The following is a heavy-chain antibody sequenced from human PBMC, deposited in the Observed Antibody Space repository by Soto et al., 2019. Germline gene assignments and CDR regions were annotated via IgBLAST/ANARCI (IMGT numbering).Heavy chain of an antibody. CDR2: ISGSGFKK. Sequence: GGSLRLSCSASGFIFENFGMSWVRQAPGKGLEWISSISGSGFKKYYADSVKGRFTISRDNSKSTVYLELNNLSAEDTAVYHCAKNQGVELVPLATVDWFDPWGQGSVVTVSS. CDR1: GFIFENFG. J-gene: IGHJ5*02. CDR3: AKNQGVELVPLATVDWFDP. V-gene: IGHV3-23*01. D-gene: IGHD1-26*01.